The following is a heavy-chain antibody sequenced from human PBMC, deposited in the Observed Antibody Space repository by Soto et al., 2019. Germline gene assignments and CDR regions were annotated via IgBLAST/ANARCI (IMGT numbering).Heavy chain of an antibody. CDR2: IIPIFGTA. CDR1: GGTFSSYA. V-gene: IGHV1-69*13. CDR3: AREDRRYYYDSSGFIDY. J-gene: IGHJ4*02. Sequence: GASVKVSCKASGGTFSSYAISWVRQAPGQGLEWMGGIIPIFGTANYAQKFQGRVTITADESTSTAYMELSSLRSEDTAVYYCAREDRRYYYDSSGFIDYWGQGTLVTAPQ. D-gene: IGHD3-22*01.